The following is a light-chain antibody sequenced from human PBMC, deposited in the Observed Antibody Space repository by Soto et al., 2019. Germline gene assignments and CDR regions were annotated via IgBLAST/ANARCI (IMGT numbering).Light chain of an antibody. J-gene: IGLJ3*02. V-gene: IGLV2-14*01. CDR2: EVS. Sequence: QSVLTQPASVSGSPGQSITISCTGTSSDVGVYNYVSWYQQHPGKAPKLMIYEVSNRPSGVSNRFSGSKSGNTASLTISGLQAEDEGDYYCSSYTSSTTWVFGGGTQLTVL. CDR1: SSDVGVYNY. CDR3: SSYTSSTTWV.